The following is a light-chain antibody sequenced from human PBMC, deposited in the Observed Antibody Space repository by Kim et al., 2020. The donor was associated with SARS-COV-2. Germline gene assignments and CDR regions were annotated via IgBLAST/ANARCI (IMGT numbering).Light chain of an antibody. V-gene: IGKV3-11*01. CDR3: QQRAKWPPWT. CDR1: LSVSNY. Sequence: EIVLTQSPATLSLSPGERATLSCRASLSVSNYLAWYQQKPGQAPSLLIYDASNRATGVPPRFSGSGSGTDFTLTISGLEPEDSAVYYCQQRAKWPPWTFGQGTKVEIK. CDR2: DAS. J-gene: IGKJ1*01.